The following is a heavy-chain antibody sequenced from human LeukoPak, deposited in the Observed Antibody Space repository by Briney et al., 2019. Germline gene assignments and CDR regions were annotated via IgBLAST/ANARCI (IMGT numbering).Heavy chain of an antibody. CDR1: GGTFSSYA. CDR3: ARAEQQAQFDY. D-gene: IGHD6-13*01. J-gene: IGHJ4*02. V-gene: IGHV1-69*04. Sequence: ASVKVSCKASGGTFSSYAISWVRQSPGQGLEWMGRIIPILGIANYAQKFQGRVTITADKSTSTAYMELSSLRSEDTAVYYCARAEQQAQFDYWGQGTLVTVSS. CDR2: IIPILGIA.